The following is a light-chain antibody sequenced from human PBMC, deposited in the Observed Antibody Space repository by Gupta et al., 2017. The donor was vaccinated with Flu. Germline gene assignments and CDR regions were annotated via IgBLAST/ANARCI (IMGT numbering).Light chain of an antibody. CDR2: NNN. V-gene: IGLV1-44*01. J-gene: IGLJ3*02. CDR3: AAWDGSLNGWV. Sequence: QSVLTQPPSASGTPGQTVTISCSGSSSNFGSNTVNWYQHLPGTAPKLLIYNNNQRPSGVPDRFSGSKSGTSASLAISGLQSEGEADYYCAAWDGSLNGWVFGGGTKLSVL. CDR1: SSNFGSNT.